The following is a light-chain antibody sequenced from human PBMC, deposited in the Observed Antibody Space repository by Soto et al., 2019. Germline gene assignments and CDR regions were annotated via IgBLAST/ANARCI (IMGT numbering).Light chain of an antibody. CDR3: SSYTSSGTWV. Sequence: QYALTQPPSVSGSPGQSVTISCTGTSSDVGSYNRVSRYQQPPGTAPKLMICQVSNRPSGVPDRFSGSKSGNTASLTISGLQAADEADYYCSSYTSSGTWVFGGGTKLTVL. V-gene: IGLV2-18*02. CDR2: QVS. CDR1: SSDVGSYNR. J-gene: IGLJ3*02.